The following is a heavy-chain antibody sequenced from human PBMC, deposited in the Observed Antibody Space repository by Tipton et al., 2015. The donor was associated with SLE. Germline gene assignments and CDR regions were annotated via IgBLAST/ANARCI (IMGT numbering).Heavy chain of an antibody. J-gene: IGHJ4*02. CDR1: GGSISTYY. CDR3: ARDLAWGSWGY. D-gene: IGHD7-27*01. Sequence: SLTCTVSGGSISTYYWSWIRQPPGKGLEWVGYWHYSGSTNYNPSLKSRVTLSVDTSRKQFSLKLTSVTTADTAVYYCARDLAWGSWGYWGQGTLVTVSS. V-gene: IGHV4-59*01. CDR2: WHYSGST.